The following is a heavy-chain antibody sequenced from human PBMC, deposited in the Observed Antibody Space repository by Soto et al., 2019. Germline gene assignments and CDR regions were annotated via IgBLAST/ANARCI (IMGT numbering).Heavy chain of an antibody. CDR2: IYPSGNA. CDR1: GGSVASSHW. V-gene: IGHV4-4*01. D-gene: IGHD6-19*01. Sequence: SETLSLTCAVSGGSVASSHWWSCVRQSPGKGLEWIGEIYPSGNAKYNTSLKSRLTISVDKSKNQFSLMVPSVTAPDTPVYCCARVIAVASRGPLDSWGQVTLVTVSS. CDR3: ARVIAVASRGPLDS. J-gene: IGHJ4*02.